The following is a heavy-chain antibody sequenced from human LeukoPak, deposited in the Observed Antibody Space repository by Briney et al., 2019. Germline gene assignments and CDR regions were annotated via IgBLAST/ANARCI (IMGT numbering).Heavy chain of an antibody. CDR3: ARDLWGTSGYRFDY. CDR2: ISGTSGTI. V-gene: IGHV3-48*02. D-gene: IGHD3-22*01. J-gene: IGHJ4*02. Sequence: GGSLRLSCAASGFTFSSYGMNWVRQAPGQGLAWVSYISGTSGTIYYADSVKGRFAISRDNAKTSLYLQMDSLRDEDTAVYYCARDLWGTSGYRFDYWGQGTLVTVSS. CDR1: GFTFSSYG.